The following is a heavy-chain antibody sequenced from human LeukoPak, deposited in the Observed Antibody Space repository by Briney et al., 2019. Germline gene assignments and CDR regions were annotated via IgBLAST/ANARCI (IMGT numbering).Heavy chain of an antibody. CDR1: GYTFTSYD. CDR2: MNPNSGNT. CDR3: ARAPGGYDFWTD. J-gene: IGHJ4*02. Sequence: ASVKVSCKASGYTFTSYDINWVRQATGQGLEWMGWMNPNSGNTGYAQKFQGRATMTRNTSISTAYMELSSLRSEDTAVYYCARAPGGYDFWTDWGQGTLVTVSS. D-gene: IGHD3/OR15-3a*01. V-gene: IGHV1-8*01.